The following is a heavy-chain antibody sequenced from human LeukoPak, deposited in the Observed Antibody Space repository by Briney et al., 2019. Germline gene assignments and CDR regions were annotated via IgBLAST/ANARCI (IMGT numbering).Heavy chain of an antibody. CDR2: IGIRGDT. J-gene: IGHJ4*02. Sequence: GGSLRLSCAASGFTFIDYDMHWVRQVIGKGLEWVSAIGIRGDTHYSGTVKGRFTISRENAESSLYLQMNSLRAEDTAVYYCARGGIQVSGIDEFDYWGQGTLATVSS. CDR1: GFTFIDYD. D-gene: IGHD6-19*01. V-gene: IGHV3-13*01. CDR3: ARGGIQVSGIDEFDY.